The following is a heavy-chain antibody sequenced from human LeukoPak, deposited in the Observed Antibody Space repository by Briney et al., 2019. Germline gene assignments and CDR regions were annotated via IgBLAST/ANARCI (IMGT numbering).Heavy chain of an antibody. D-gene: IGHD2-21*01. V-gene: IGHV3-9*01. CDR2: ISWNSGII. CDR1: GFTFDDHA. Sequence: GGSLRLSCSASGFTFDDHAMHWVRQAPGKGLEWVAGISWNSGIIDYADSVKGRFTISRDNAKSSLYLQMNSLRPEDTAFYYCTKDRLFLHDDLDIWGQGTMVTVSS. J-gene: IGHJ3*02. CDR3: TKDRLFLHDDLDI.